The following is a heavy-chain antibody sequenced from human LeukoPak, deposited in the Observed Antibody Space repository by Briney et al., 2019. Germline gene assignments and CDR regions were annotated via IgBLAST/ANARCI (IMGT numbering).Heavy chain of an antibody. D-gene: IGHD4-23*01. V-gene: IGHV4-39*01. J-gene: IGHJ4*02. CDR1: GGSISSSSYY. CDR2: IYYSGST. CDR3: ARQAIYGGGSDY. Sequence: PSEALSLTCTVSGGSISSSSYYWGWIRQPPGKGLEWIGSIYYSGSTYYNPSLKSRVTISVDTSKNQFSLKLSSVTAADTAVYYCARQAIYGGGSDYWGQGTLVTVSS.